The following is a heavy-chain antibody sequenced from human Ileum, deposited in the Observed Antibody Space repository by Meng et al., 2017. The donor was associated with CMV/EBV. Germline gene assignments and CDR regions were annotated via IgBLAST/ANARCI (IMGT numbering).Heavy chain of an antibody. D-gene: IGHD5-24*01. CDR1: GGSLSGYY. V-gene: IGHV4-34*01. J-gene: IGHJ4*02. Sequence: QAWGPGMFESSETRSRPCAVYGGSLSGYYWRWIRQPPGKGLEWIGEINHSGSTNYNPSLKSRVTISVDTSKNQFSLKLSSVTAADTAVYYCARVPRRLTIRGYFDYWGQGTLVTVSS. CDR3: ARVPRRLTIRGYFDY. CDR2: INHSGST.